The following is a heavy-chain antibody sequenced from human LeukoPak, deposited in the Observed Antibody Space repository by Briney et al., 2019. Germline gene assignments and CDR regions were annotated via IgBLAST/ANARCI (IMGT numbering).Heavy chain of an antibody. CDR2: ISSSSSTI. V-gene: IGHV3-48*01. D-gene: IGHD6-13*01. J-gene: IGHJ6*03. CDR1: GFTFSSYS. Sequence: GGSLRLSCAASGFTFSSYSMNWVRQAPGKGLEWVSYISSSSSTIYYADSVKGRFTISRDNAKNSLYLQMNSLRAEDKAVYYCAKSGAEQQLDYYYYYYMDVWGKGTTVTVSS. CDR3: AKSGAEQQLDYYYYYYMDV.